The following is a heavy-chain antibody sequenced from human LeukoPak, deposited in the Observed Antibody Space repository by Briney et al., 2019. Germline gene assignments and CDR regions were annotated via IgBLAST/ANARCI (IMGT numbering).Heavy chain of an antibody. Sequence: GGSLRLSCAASGFTFSSYAMHWVRQAPGKGLEYVSAISSNGGSTYYANSVKGRFTISRDNSKNTLYLQMGSLRAEDMAVYYCARGVAVAEFWGQGTLVTVSS. D-gene: IGHD6-19*01. V-gene: IGHV3-64*01. CDR2: ISSNGGST. CDR3: ARGVAVAEF. CDR1: GFTFSSYA. J-gene: IGHJ4*02.